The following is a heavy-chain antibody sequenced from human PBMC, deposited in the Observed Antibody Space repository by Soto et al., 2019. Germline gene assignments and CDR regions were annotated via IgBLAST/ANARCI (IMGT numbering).Heavy chain of an antibody. CDR3: ARVPGALKSGWFGP. V-gene: IGHV3-33*01. Sequence: PXGSLGHSCAASGFTLSSYGMNGVRQAPGKGLEWVAVIWYDGSNKYYAASLNGRFTISRDNTKNSLFLHMTSLTVEDTALYYCARVPGALKSGWFGPWGQGTLVTVS. D-gene: IGHD4-17*01. J-gene: IGHJ5*02. CDR2: IWYDGSNK. CDR1: GFTLSSYG.